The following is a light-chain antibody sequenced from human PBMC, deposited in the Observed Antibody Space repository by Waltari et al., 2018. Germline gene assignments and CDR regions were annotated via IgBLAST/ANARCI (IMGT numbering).Light chain of an antibody. V-gene: IGLV2-14*01. Sequence: QSALTQPASVSGSPGQSITISCIGTSSDVGGYKYVSWYQQYPGKAPKLIIYEVNNRPAGVFSRFSGSKSGHTASLTISGLQPEDEAAYFCDSYTSTSSLPYVFGTGTKVTVL. CDR1: SSDVGGYKY. J-gene: IGLJ1*01. CDR2: EVN. CDR3: DSYTSTSSLPYV.